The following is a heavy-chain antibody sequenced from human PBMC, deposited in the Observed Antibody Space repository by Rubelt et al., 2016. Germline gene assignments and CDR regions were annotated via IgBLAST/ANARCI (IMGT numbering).Heavy chain of an antibody. CDR1: GYTFTSYG. Sequence: QVQLVQSGAEVKKPGASVKVSCKASGYTFTSYGISWVRQAPGQGLEWMGWISAYHGNTNYVQRLTCRLTMTTDTSTSTAYMELRSRRSDETAVYYCARFRGSPDAFDIWGQGTMVTVSS. CDR3: ARFRGSPDAFDI. J-gene: IGHJ3*02. D-gene: IGHD3-10*01. V-gene: IGHV1-18*01. CDR2: ISAYHGNT.